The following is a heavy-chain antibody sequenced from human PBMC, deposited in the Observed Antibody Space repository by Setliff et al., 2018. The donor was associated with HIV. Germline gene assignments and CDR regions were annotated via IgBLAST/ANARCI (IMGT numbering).Heavy chain of an antibody. CDR3: VKGAGGYYDF. V-gene: IGHV1-2*02. CDR2: INPYSGVT. CDR1: GGTFSNHA. J-gene: IGHJ4*02. D-gene: IGHD2-15*01. Sequence: ASVKVSCKASGGTFSNHAVSWVRQAPGQGLEWMGWINPYSGVTKYAQKFQGRVTMTRDTSINTAYMELNRLLYDDTALYYCVKGAGGYYDFWSQGILVTVSS.